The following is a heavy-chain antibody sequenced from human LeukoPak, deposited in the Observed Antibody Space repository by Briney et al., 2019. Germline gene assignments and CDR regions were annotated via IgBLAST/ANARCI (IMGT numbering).Heavy chain of an antibody. CDR3: ARVTAFWSGYYSDY. V-gene: IGHV1-18*04. J-gene: IGHJ4*02. CDR1: GYTFTSYY. CDR2: ISAYNGNT. D-gene: IGHD3-3*01. Sequence: ASVKVSCKASGYTFTSYYMHWVRQAPGQGLEWMGWISAYNGNTNYAQKLQGRVTMTTDTSTSTAYMELRSLRSDDTAVYYCARVTAFWSGYYSDYWGQGTLVTVSS.